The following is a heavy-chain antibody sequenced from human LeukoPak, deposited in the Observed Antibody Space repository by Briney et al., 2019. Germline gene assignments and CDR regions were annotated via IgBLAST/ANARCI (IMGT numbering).Heavy chain of an antibody. J-gene: IGHJ6*02. CDR3: ARSIRGYCSGGSCYSRPYYYGMDV. Sequence: ASVKVSCKASGYTFTGYYMHWVRQAPGQGLEWMGRINPNSGGTNYAQKFQGRVTMTRDTSISTAYMELSRLRSDDTAVYYCARSIRGYCSGGSCYSRPYYYGMDVWGQGTTVTVSS. CDR2: INPNSGGT. CDR1: GYTFTGYY. D-gene: IGHD2-15*01. V-gene: IGHV1-2*06.